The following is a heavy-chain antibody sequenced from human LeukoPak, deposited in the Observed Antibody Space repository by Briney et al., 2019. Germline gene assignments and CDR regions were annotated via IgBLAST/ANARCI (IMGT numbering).Heavy chain of an antibody. V-gene: IGHV3-30*03. D-gene: IGHD1-26*01. CDR2: ISYDGSNK. Sequence: PGGSLRLSCAASGFTFSSYGMHWVRQAPGKGLEWVAVISYDGSNKYYADSVKGRFTISRDNSKNTLYLQMNSLRAEDTAVYYCARGPNSGSCRADYYYGMDVWGQGTTVTVSS. CDR3: ARGPNSGSCRADYYYGMDV. J-gene: IGHJ6*02. CDR1: GFTFSSYG.